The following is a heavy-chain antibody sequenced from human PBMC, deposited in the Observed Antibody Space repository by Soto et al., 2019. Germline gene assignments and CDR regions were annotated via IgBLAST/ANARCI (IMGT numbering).Heavy chain of an antibody. J-gene: IGHJ4*02. V-gene: IGHV4-31*03. CDR1: GGSISSGAHF. Sequence: QVQLQESGPGLMKPSETLSLSCSVSGGSISSGAHFWAWIRQHPGKGLEWIAYINYSGTTSYNPSLKSRITISVDTSKNQFSLKLSSVTAADTAVYYCARYFVTQAYFDYWGQGALVTVSS. D-gene: IGHD6-6*01. CDR2: INYSGTT. CDR3: ARYFVTQAYFDY.